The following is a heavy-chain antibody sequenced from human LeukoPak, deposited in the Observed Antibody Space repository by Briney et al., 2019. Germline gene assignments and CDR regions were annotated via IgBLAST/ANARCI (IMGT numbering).Heavy chain of an antibody. J-gene: IGHJ5*02. Sequence: GASVKVPCKASGYTFSIYAIHWVRQAPGQRLEWMGWINAGNGNTKYSQKFQGRVTITRDTSASTAYMELSSLRSEDTAVYYCAREADILTAYSFDPWGQGTLVIVSS. V-gene: IGHV1-3*01. D-gene: IGHD3-9*01. CDR3: AREADILTAYSFDP. CDR2: INAGNGNT. CDR1: GYTFSIYA.